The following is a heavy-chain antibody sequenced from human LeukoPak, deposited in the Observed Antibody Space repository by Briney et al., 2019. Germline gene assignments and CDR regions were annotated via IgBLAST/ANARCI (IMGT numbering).Heavy chain of an antibody. CDR3: ARWVGESRVFDY. Sequence: PSETLSLTCTDSGGSISGYYWSWIRQPAGKGLEWIGRIYTSGTTHDNPSLKSRVTISVDKSKNQFSLKLSSVTAADTAVYYCARWVGESRVFDYWGQGTLDTVSS. CDR2: IYTSGTT. CDR1: GGSISGYY. J-gene: IGHJ4*02. D-gene: IGHD3-10*01. V-gene: IGHV4-4*07.